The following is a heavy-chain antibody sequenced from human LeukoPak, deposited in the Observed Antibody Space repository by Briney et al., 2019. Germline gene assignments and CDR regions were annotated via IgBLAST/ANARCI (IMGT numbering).Heavy chain of an antibody. V-gene: IGHV3-7*01. CDR1: GFTFSSYW. D-gene: IGHD6-25*01. J-gene: IGHJ6*02. CDR3: APATIAAATGHHFYYGMGV. CDR2: IKQDGSEK. Sequence: TGGSLRLSRAASGFTFSSYWMSLVRQAPGKGLGWVANIKQDGSEKYYVDSVKGRFTISRDNARNSLYLQMNSLRAEDSAVYYCAPATIAAATGHHFYYGMGVWGQGTTVTVSS.